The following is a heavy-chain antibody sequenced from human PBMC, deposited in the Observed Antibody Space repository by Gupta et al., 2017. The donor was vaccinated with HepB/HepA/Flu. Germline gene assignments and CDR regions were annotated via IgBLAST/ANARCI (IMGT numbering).Heavy chain of an antibody. CDR3: ARDCNIAAAGTDAFDI. J-gene: IGHJ3*02. CDR1: GFPFSSYS. Sequence: EVQLVESGGGLVQPGGYLRLSWAASGFPFSSYSMNWVRQAPGKGLEWVSYISSSSSTIYYADSVKGRFTISRDNAKNSLYLQMNSLRDEDTAVYYCARDCNIAAAGTDAFDIWGQGTMVTVSS. V-gene: IGHV3-48*02. D-gene: IGHD6-13*01. CDR2: ISSSSSTI.